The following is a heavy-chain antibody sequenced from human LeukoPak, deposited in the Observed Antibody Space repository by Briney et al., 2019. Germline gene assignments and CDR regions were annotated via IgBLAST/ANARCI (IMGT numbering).Heavy chain of an antibody. CDR1: GFTFSSYA. CDR3: ARQKWDSFDY. CDR2: ISYDGSNK. D-gene: IGHD1-26*01. J-gene: IGHJ4*02. Sequence: GGSLRLSCAASGFTFSSYAMHWVRQAPGKGLEWVAVISYDGSNKYYADSVKGRFTISRDNSKNTLYLQMNSLRAEDTAVYYCARQKWDSFDYWGQGTLVTVSS. V-gene: IGHV3-30-3*01.